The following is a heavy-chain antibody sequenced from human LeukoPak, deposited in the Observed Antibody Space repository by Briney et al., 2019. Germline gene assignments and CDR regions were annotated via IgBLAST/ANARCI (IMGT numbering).Heavy chain of an antibody. J-gene: IGHJ4*02. CDR1: GGTFSSYA. Sequence: GSSVKVSCKASGGTFSSYAISWVRQAPGQGLEWMGWINPNSGTNYAQKIQGRVTMTGDTSISTAYMELSRLRSDDTAVYYCARGKMNGDDFDYWGQGTLVTVSS. CDR2: INPNSGT. V-gene: IGHV1-2*02. CDR3: ARGKMNGDDFDY. D-gene: IGHD4-17*01.